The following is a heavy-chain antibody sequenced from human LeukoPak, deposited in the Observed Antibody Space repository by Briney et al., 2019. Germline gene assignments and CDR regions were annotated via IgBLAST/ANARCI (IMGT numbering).Heavy chain of an antibody. D-gene: IGHD3-9*01. CDR3: ARSYYDILSPQGY. J-gene: IGHJ4*02. CDR1: GGSFSGYY. V-gene: IGHV4-34*01. CDR2: INHSGST. Sequence: SETLSLTCAVYGGSFSGYYWSWIRQPPGKGLEWIGEINHSGSTNYNPSLKSRVTISVDTSKNQFSLKLSSVTAADTAVYYCARSYYDILSPQGYWGQGTLVTVST.